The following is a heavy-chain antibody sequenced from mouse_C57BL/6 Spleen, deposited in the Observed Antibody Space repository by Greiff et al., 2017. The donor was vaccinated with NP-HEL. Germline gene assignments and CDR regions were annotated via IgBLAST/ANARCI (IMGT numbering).Heavy chain of an antibody. CDR3: ARDRVGPFDY. CDR1: GYAFSSYW. Sequence: VKLQESGAELVKPGASVKISCKASGYAFSSYWMNWVKQRPGKGLEWIGQIYPGDGDTNYNGKFKGKATLTADKSSSTAYMQLSSLTSEDSAVYFCARDRVGPFDYWGQGTTLTVSS. CDR2: IYPGDGDT. D-gene: IGHD1-1*02. V-gene: IGHV1-80*01. J-gene: IGHJ2*01.